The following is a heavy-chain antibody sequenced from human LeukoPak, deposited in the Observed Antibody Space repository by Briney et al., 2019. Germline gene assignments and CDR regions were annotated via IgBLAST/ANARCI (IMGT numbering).Heavy chain of an antibody. D-gene: IGHD3-22*01. CDR1: GGSFSGYY. CDR3: ARIYYYDGSGYYSRGLNWFDP. CDR2: INHSGST. Sequence: SETLSLTCAVYGGSFSGYYWSWIRQPPGKGLEWIGEINHSGSTNYNPSLKSRVTISVDTSKNQFSLKLSSVTAADTAVYYCARIYYYDGSGYYSRGLNWFDPWGQGTLVTVSS. V-gene: IGHV4-34*01. J-gene: IGHJ5*02.